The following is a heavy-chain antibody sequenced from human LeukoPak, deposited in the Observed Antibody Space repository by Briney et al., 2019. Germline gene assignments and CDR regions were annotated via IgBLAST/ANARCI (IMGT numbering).Heavy chain of an antibody. J-gene: IGHJ5*02. CDR2: TYYRSKWYN. CDR1: GDSVSSNSAA. D-gene: IGHD5-12*01. V-gene: IGHV6-1*01. Sequence: SQTLSLTCAISGDSVSSNSAAWNWIRQSPSRGLEWLGRTYYRSKWYNDYVVSVKSRITINPDTSKNQFSLQLNSVTPEDTAVYYCAREGWLRSVWKNWFDPWGQGTLVTVSS. CDR3: AREGWLRSVWKNWFDP.